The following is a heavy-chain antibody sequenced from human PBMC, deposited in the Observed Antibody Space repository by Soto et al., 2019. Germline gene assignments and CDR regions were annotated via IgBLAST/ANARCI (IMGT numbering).Heavy chain of an antibody. Sequence: SETLSLTCAVSGGSISSGGYSWSWIRQPPGKGLEWIGYIYHSGSTYYNPSLKSRVTISVDRSKNQFSLKLSSVTAADTAVYYCASYYYDSSGHNPTDAFDIWGQGTMVTVSS. V-gene: IGHV4-30-2*01. J-gene: IGHJ3*02. D-gene: IGHD3-22*01. CDR1: GGSISSGGYS. CDR2: IYHSGST. CDR3: ASYYYDSSGHNPTDAFDI.